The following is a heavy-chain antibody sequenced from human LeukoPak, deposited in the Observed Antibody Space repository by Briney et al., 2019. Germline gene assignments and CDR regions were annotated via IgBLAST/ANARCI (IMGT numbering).Heavy chain of an antibody. D-gene: IGHD3-9*01. CDR3: AKDHYDILTGHSVLYYYYGMDV. Sequence: PGRSLRLSCAASGFTFSSYGMHWVRQAPGKGLEWVAVISYDGSNKYYADSVKGRFTISRDNSKNTLYLQMNSLRAEDTAVYYCAKDHYDILTGHSVLYYYYGMDVWGKGTTVTVSS. J-gene: IGHJ6*04. V-gene: IGHV3-30*18. CDR2: ISYDGSNK. CDR1: GFTFSSYG.